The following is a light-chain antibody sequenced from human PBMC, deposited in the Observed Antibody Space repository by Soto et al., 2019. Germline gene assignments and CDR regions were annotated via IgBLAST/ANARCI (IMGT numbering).Light chain of an antibody. CDR2: AVS. CDR3: CSYTSLSTVV. Sequence: QSMLTQPASVSGSPGQSITISCTGTSSDVGGYNHVSWYQHSPGKAPKLILFAVSDRPSGVSHRFSGSKSGNTASLTISGLQADDEADYYCCSYTSLSTVVFGGGTKVTVL. V-gene: IGLV2-14*01. J-gene: IGLJ2*01. CDR1: SSDVGGYNH.